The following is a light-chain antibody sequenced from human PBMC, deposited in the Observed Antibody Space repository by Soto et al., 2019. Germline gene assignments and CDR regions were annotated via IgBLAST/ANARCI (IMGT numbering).Light chain of an antibody. Sequence: QSMLTQPPSVSGAPGQRVTISCTGSSSNIGAGYDVHWYQQVPGTAPKLLIYGNTNRPSGVPDRFSGSKSGTSSSLAITGLQAEDEADYYCLSYDSSLSAWVFGGGTKVTVL. V-gene: IGLV1-40*01. J-gene: IGLJ3*02. CDR1: SSNIGAGYD. CDR3: LSYDSSLSAWV. CDR2: GNT.